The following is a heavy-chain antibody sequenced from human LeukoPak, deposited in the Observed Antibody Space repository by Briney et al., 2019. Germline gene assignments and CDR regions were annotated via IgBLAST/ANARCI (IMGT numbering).Heavy chain of an antibody. D-gene: IGHD1-26*01. Sequence: SQTLSLTCAVSGGSISSGEYYWSWIRQPPGKGLEWIGHIYYSVSTYYNPSLKSRLTISVDTSNSQFSLRLTSVTAADTAVYYCARDKVGATNWLDPWGQGTLVTVSS. CDR3: ARDKVGATNWLDP. V-gene: IGHV4-30-4*01. J-gene: IGHJ5*02. CDR1: GGSISSGEYY. CDR2: IYYSVST.